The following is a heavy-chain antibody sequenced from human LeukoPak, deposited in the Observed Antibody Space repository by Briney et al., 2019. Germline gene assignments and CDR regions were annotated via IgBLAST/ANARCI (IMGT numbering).Heavy chain of an antibody. V-gene: IGHV4-4*02. CDR1: GFTFSNYV. J-gene: IGHJ4*02. Sequence: GSLRLSCAASGFTFSNYVMNWVRQAPGKGLEWIGSIYYSGSTYYNPSLKSRVTISVDTSKNQFSLKLSSVTAADTAVYYCARVLRYCSGGSCYAQSGYFDYWGQGTLVTVSS. CDR3: ARVLRYCSGGSCYAQSGYFDY. CDR2: IYYSGST. D-gene: IGHD2-15*01.